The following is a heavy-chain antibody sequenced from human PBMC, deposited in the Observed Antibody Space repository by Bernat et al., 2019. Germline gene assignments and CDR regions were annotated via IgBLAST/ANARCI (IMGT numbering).Heavy chain of an antibody. Sequence: EVQLLESGGGLVQPGGSLRLSCAASGFTFSSYAMSWVRQAPGKGLEWVSAISGSGGSTYYADSVKGRFTISSDNSKNTLYVQMNSLRAEDTAVYYCAKWGDQLAEYFQYWGQGTLVTVSS. CDR1: GFTFSSYA. V-gene: IGHV3-23*01. J-gene: IGHJ1*01. CDR3: AKWGDQLAEYFQY. CDR2: ISGSGGST. D-gene: IGHD2-2*01.